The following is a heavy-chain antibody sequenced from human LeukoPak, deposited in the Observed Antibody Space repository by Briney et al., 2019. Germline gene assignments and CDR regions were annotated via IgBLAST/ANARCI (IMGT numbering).Heavy chain of an antibody. J-gene: IGHJ3*01. CDR2: ISPVGHTN. D-gene: IGHD3-10*01. CDR1: GFTFSSFG. Sequence: GRSVRLSCTASGFTFSSFGMHWVRQAPGKGLEWVTAISPVGHTNKSADSVKGRFTISRDNSKNTLYLQMHSLREDDTAVYYCAKEVGWFNAFDVWGQGTMVTVSS. CDR3: AKEVGWFNAFDV. V-gene: IGHV3-30*18.